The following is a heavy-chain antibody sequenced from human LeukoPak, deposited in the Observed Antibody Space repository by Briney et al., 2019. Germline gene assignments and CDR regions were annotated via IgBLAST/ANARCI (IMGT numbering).Heavy chain of an antibody. D-gene: IGHD6-19*01. CDR3: ARARIAVAGSKAFDP. CDR1: GYTFTGYY. CDR2: INPNSGGT. J-gene: IGHJ5*02. V-gene: IGHV1-2*04. Sequence: ASVKVSCKASGYTFTGYYMHWVRQAPGQGLEWMGWINPNSGGTNYAQKFQGWVTMTRDTSISTAYMELSRLRSDDTAVYYCARARIAVAGSKAFDPWGQGTLATVSS.